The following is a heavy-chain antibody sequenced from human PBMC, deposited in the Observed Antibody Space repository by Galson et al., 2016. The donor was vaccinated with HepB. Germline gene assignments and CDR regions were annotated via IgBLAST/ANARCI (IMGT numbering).Heavy chain of an antibody. Sequence: SLRLSCAASGFRFSDHWMSWVRQAPGKGLEWVANIGQYGTEEYYADSVRGRFSISRDNTRNSLYLQMNSLRAEDTAVYYCTRVQIDRQTIFERWGQGTLVTVSS. CDR1: GFRFSDHW. CDR2: IGQYGTEE. V-gene: IGHV3-7*04. J-gene: IGHJ4*02. D-gene: IGHD3-9*01. CDR3: TRVQIDRQTIFER.